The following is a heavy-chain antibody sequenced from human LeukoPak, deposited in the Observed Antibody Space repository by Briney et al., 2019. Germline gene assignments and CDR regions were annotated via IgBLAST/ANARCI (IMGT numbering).Heavy chain of an antibody. V-gene: IGHV4-34*01. J-gene: IGHJ4*02. CDR2: ISHSGST. CDR3: ARDPKDFYDTSNYLYFDY. D-gene: IGHD3-22*01. Sequence: SESLSLTCAVYGGSFSGYYWSWIRQPPGKGLEWIGEISHSGSTNYNPSLKSRVTISVDTSKNQFSLKLSSVTAADTAVYYCARDPKDFYDTSNYLYFDYWGRGTLVTVSS. CDR1: GGSFSGYY.